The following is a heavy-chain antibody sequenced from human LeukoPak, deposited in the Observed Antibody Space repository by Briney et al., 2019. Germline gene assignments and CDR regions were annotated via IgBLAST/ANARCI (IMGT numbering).Heavy chain of an antibody. Sequence: GGSLRLSCTASDFILSTYAMSWVRQAPGKGLEWVSAISGSGGSTYYADSVKGRFTISRDNSKNTLYLQMNSLRAEDTAVYYCAKYSSGYYYDPFDYWGQGTLVTVSS. J-gene: IGHJ4*02. V-gene: IGHV3-23*01. CDR1: DFILSTYA. CDR2: ISGSGGST. CDR3: AKYSSGYYYDPFDY. D-gene: IGHD3-22*01.